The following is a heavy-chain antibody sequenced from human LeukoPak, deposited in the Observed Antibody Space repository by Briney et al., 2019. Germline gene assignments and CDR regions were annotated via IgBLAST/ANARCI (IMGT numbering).Heavy chain of an antibody. CDR3: ASLYYGGNNFDY. J-gene: IGHJ4*02. Sequence: GGSLRLSCAASGFTVSSNEMSWVRQAPGKGLEWVSSISGGSTYYADSRKGRFTISRDNSKNTLHLQMNSLRAEDTAVYYCASLYYGGNNFDYWGQGTLVTVSS. D-gene: IGHD4-23*01. CDR1: GFTVSSNE. CDR2: ISGGST. V-gene: IGHV3-38-3*01.